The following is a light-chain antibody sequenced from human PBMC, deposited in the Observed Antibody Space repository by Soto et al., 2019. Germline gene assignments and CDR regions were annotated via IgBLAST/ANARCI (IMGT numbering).Light chain of an antibody. CDR1: QSLSGW. J-gene: IGKJ1*01. CDR2: KAS. CDR3: QQYNSYSRT. V-gene: IGKV1-5*03. Sequence: DIQMTQSPSTLSASVGDRVTITCRASQSLSGWLAWYQHKPGKAPKLLIYKASTLETGVPSRFSGSGSGTEFTLTISSLQPDDFATYYCQQYNSYSRTFGQGTKVEIK.